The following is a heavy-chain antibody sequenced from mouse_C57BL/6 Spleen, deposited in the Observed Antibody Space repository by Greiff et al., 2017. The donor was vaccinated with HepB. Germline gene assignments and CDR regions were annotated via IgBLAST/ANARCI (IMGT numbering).Heavy chain of an antibody. Sequence: DVQLVESGGGLVKPGGSLKLSCAASGFTFSDYGMHWVRQAPEQGLEWVAYISSGSSTIYYADTVKGRFTISRDNAKNTLFLQMTSLTSEDTAMYYCARDGGSRFDYWGQGTTLTVSS. J-gene: IGHJ2*01. V-gene: IGHV5-17*01. CDR2: ISSGSSTI. CDR3: ARDGGSRFDY. D-gene: IGHD2-3*01. CDR1: GFTFSDYG.